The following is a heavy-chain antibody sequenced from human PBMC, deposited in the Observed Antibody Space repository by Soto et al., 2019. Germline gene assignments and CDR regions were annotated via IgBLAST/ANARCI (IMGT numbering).Heavy chain of an antibody. V-gene: IGHV1-2*02. Sequence: ASVKVSCKASGYTLSAYYLHCVRQAPGQRPEWMGWIRPDTGGTKYAPEFQGRVTMTTDTSINTAYMELSSLRSDDTSVYYCARGPVVSAGEPSGLDVWGQGTTVTVSS. CDR3: ARGPVVSAGEPSGLDV. D-gene: IGHD2-2*01. CDR2: IRPDTGGT. CDR1: GYTLSAYY. J-gene: IGHJ6*02.